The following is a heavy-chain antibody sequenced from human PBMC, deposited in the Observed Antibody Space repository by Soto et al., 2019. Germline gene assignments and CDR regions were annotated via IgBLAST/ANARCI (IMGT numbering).Heavy chain of an antibody. CDR1: GFTFSSYS. J-gene: IGHJ4*02. CDR2: ISAGGDNT. CDR3: AEWDGYGEY. Sequence: GGSMRLSCAASGFTFSSYSMNWVRQAPGEGLEWVSGISAGGDNTWHADSVKGRFTISRDNSKDTVYMQMNSLRADDTGVYYCAEWDGYGEYWGLGTLVTVSS. D-gene: IGHD5-12*01. V-gene: IGHV3-23*01.